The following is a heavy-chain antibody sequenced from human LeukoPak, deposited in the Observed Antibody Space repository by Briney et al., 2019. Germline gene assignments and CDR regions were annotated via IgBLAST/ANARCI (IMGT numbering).Heavy chain of an antibody. Sequence: SETLSLTCTVSGGSISSYYWSWIRQPPGKGLGWIGYIYYSGSTNYNPSLKSRVTISVDTSKNQFSLKLSSVTAADTAVYYCARHFDYYGSGRLRHFDLWGRGTLVTVSS. V-gene: IGHV4-59*08. CDR3: ARHFDYYGSGRLRHFDL. D-gene: IGHD3-10*01. CDR2: IYYSGST. CDR1: GGSISSYY. J-gene: IGHJ2*01.